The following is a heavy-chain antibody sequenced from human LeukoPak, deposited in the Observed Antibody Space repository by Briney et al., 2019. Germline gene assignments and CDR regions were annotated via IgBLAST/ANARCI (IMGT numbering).Heavy chain of an antibody. CDR1: GFTFSSYS. D-gene: IGHD1-26*01. Sequence: GGSLRLSCAASGFTFSSYSMNWVRQAPGKGLEWVGRIKSKTDGGTTDYAAPVKGRFTISRDDSKNTLYLQMNSLKTEDTAVYYCTTGLGVGATIDYWGQGTLVTVSS. CDR2: IKSKTDGGTT. V-gene: IGHV3-15*01. CDR3: TTGLGVGATIDY. J-gene: IGHJ4*02.